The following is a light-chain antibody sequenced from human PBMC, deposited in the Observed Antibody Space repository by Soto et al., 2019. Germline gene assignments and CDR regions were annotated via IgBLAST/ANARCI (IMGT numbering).Light chain of an antibody. CDR1: QSVNIY. CDR2: DAS. V-gene: IGKV3D-11*02. CDR3: QQRRSWQVT. Sequence: EIVLTQSPATLSLSPGERATLSCRASQSVNIYLAWYQQKPGQAPRLLIYDASKRATGIPARFSGSGSGTNFTLTISSLEPEDFAVYYCQQRRSWQVTFGQGTRLEIK. J-gene: IGKJ5*01.